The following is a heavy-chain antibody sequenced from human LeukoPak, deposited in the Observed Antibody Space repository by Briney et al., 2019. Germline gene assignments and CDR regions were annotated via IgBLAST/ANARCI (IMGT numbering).Heavy chain of an antibody. CDR3: ARDLVYYGSGRRGDGFDP. Sequence: PSETLSLTCTVSGGSISSGDYYWSWIRQPPEKGLEWIGYIYYSGSTYYNPSLKSRVTISVDTSKNHFSLKLSSVTAADTAVYYCARDLVYYGSGRRGDGFDPWGQGTLVTVSS. J-gene: IGHJ5*02. CDR1: GGSISSGDYY. V-gene: IGHV4-30-4*01. CDR2: IYYSGST. D-gene: IGHD3-10*01.